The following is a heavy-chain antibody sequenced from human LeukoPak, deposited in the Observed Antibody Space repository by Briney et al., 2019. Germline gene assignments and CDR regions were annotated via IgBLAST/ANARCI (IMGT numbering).Heavy chain of an antibody. Sequence: PGGSLRLSCAASGFTVSSNYMSWVRQAPGKGLEWVSVIYSGGSTYYADSVKGRFTISRDNSKNTLYLQMNSLRAEDTAVYYCARDKGTLGYCSSTSCYADAPYYYGMDVWGQGTTVTVSS. CDR1: GFTVSSNY. D-gene: IGHD2-2*01. CDR3: ARDKGTLGYCSSTSCYADAPYYYGMDV. V-gene: IGHV3-66*01. CDR2: IYSGGST. J-gene: IGHJ6*02.